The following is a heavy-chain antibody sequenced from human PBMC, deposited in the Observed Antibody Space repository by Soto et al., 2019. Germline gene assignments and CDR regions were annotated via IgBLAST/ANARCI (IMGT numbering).Heavy chain of an antibody. D-gene: IGHD3-22*01. V-gene: IGHV4-34*01. J-gene: IGHJ4*02. CDR1: GGSFSCYF. CDR3: ARATQFYYDSSGYSKNFDF. Sequence: PSETLSLTCVVSGGSFSCYFWTWIRQPPGKGLEWIGEINHIGSTNYNPSLRSRLTISVDTSRNQFSLKLTSVTAADTALYFCARATQFYYDSSGYSKNFDFWGQGTLVTVSS. CDR2: INHIGST.